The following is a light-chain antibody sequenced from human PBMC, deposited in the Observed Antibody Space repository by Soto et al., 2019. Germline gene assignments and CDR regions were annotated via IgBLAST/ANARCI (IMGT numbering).Light chain of an antibody. J-gene: IGLJ2*01. Sequence: QSALTQPPSASGSPGQSVTISCTGTSSDVGGYNYVSWYQQHPGKAPKVMIYEVNKRPSGVPDRFSGSKSGNTASLTVSGLQAEDDADYYCSSYAGSNNVVFGVGTRLTVL. CDR1: SSDVGGYNY. V-gene: IGLV2-8*01. CDR3: SSYAGSNNVV. CDR2: EVN.